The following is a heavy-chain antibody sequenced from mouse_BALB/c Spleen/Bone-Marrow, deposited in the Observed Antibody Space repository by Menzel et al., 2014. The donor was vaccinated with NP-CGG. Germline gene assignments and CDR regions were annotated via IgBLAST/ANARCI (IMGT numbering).Heavy chain of an antibody. Sequence: EVQLQQSGGGLVQPGGSLKLSCTVSGFDFSRYWMSWVRQAPGKGLQWIGEINPESGTINYTPSLKDKFIISRDNAKNTLYLQMSKVRSEDTALYYCTRLTYYGLTDYWGQGTTLTVSS. D-gene: IGHD1-2*01. CDR2: INPESGTI. CDR3: TRLTYYGLTDY. V-gene: IGHV4-1*02. CDR1: GFDFSRYW. J-gene: IGHJ2*01.